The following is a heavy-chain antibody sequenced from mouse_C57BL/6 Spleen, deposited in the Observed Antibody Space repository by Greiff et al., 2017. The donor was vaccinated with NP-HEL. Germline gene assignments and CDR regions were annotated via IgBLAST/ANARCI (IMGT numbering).Heavy chain of an antibody. CDR1: GYTFTSYW. J-gene: IGHJ2*01. Sequence: QVQLQQPGAELVRPGSSVKLSCKASGYTFTSYWMDWVKQRPGQGLEWIGNIYPSDSETHYNQKFKDKATLTVDKSSSTAYMQLSSLTSEASAVYYCARRGLWGFDYWGQGTTLTVSS. V-gene: IGHV1-61*01. CDR2: IYPSDSET. CDR3: ARRGLWGFDY.